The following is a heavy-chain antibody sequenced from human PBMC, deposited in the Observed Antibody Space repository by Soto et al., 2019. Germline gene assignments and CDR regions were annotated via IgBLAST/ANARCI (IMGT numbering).Heavy chain of an antibody. CDR1: GFTFTTYA. CDR3: SKNWDTTFSSSSH. V-gene: IGHV3-23*01. Sequence: EVQLLESGGGLVQPGGSLRLSCAASGFTFTTYAMSWVRQAPGKGLEWVSAISGSAGSTYYADSVKGRFTISRENSRNTLYMQRNSLRAEDTAVYYCSKNWDTTFSSSSHWGQGTLVSVSS. D-gene: IGHD6-6*01. CDR2: ISGSAGST. J-gene: IGHJ4*02.